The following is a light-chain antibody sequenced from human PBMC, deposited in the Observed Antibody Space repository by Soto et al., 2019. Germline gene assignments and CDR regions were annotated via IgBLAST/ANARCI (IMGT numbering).Light chain of an antibody. CDR3: QQRSNWPLS. CDR1: QSFSSTY. V-gene: IGKV3D-20*02. J-gene: IGKJ5*01. Sequence: EIVLTQSPGTLSLSPGERATLSCRASQSFSSTYLAWYQQKPGQAPRLLIYGASSRATGIPDRFSGGGSGTDFTLTISSLEPEDFAVYYCQQRSNWPLSFGQGTRLEIK. CDR2: GAS.